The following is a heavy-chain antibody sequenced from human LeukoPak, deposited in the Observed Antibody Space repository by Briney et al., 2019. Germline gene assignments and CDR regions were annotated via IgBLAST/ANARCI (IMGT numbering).Heavy chain of an antibody. CDR1: GFIFDDYA. Sequence: GRSLRLSCAASGFIFDDYAMHWVRQAPGKGLEWVSGISWNSGSIGYADSVKGRFTISRDNAKNSLYLQMNSLRAEDTAVYYGARVYDFWGQGTLVTVSS. D-gene: IGHD3-3*01. J-gene: IGHJ4*02. V-gene: IGHV3-9*01. CDR3: ARVYDF. CDR2: ISWNSGSI.